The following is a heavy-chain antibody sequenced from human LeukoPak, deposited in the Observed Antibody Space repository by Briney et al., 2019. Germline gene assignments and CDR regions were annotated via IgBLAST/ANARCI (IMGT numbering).Heavy chain of an antibody. CDR3: ARYGDYSFRD. D-gene: IGHD4-17*01. CDR2: FYYSGST. Sequence: SETPSLTCTVSGGSISSYHWSWIRQPPGKGLEWIGYFYYSGSTNYNPSLKSRVTISVDTSNNQFSLILSSVTAADSAVYYCARYGDYSFRDWGQGTLVTVSS. CDR1: GGSISSYH. J-gene: IGHJ4*02. V-gene: IGHV4-59*01.